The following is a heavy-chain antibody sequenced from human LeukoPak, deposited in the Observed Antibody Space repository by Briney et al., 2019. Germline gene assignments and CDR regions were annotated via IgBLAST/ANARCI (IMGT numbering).Heavy chain of an antibody. Sequence: GGSLRLSCAASGFTFSSYWMYWVRQAPGKGLVWVSRIDSDGSSTGYADSVKGRFTISRDNAKNTLYLQMTSLRAEDTAVYYCAREYRYGDYQRDAFDIWGQGTMVTVSS. CDR2: IDSDGSST. CDR1: GFTFSSYW. V-gene: IGHV3-74*01. J-gene: IGHJ3*02. D-gene: IGHD4-17*01. CDR3: AREYRYGDYQRDAFDI.